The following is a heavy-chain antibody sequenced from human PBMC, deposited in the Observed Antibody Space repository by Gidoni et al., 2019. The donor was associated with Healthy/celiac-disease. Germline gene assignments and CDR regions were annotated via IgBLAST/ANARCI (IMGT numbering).Heavy chain of an antibody. V-gene: IGHV4-31*03. Sequence: QVQLQESGPGLVQPSQTLSLTCTVSGCSISSGGYSWSWIRQHPGKGLEWIGYIYYSGSTYYNPSLKSRVTISVDTSKNQFSLKLSSVTAADTAVYYCASVGRDGYNYYFDYWGQGTLVTVSS. J-gene: IGHJ4*02. D-gene: IGHD5-12*01. CDR2: IYYSGST. CDR1: GCSISSGGYS. CDR3: ASVGRDGYNYYFDY.